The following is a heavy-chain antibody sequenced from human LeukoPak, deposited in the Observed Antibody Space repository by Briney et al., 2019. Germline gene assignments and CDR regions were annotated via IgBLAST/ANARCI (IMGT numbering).Heavy chain of an antibody. Sequence: PSETLSLTCTVSGGSISSSSYYWGWIRQPPGKGLEWIGSIYYSGSTYYNPSLKSRVTISVDTSKNQFSLKLSSVTAADTAVYYCAREGWSITMIVRAFDIWGQGTMVTVSS. J-gene: IGHJ3*02. V-gene: IGHV4-39*07. CDR2: IYYSGST. CDR3: AREGWSITMIVRAFDI. CDR1: GGSISSSSYY. D-gene: IGHD3-22*01.